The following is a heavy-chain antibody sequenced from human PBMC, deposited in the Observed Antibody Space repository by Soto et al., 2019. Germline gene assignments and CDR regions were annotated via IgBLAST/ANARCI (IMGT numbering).Heavy chain of an antibody. J-gene: IGHJ5*02. CDR1: GGSISSYY. Sequence: SETLSLTCTASGGSISSYYWSWIRQPPGKGLEWIGYIYYSGSTNYNPSLKSRVTISVDTSKNQFSLKLSSVTAADTAVYYCAKVNDFWTGYYSTNWFDPWGQGTLVTVSS. V-gene: IGHV4-59*01. CDR3: AKVNDFWTGYYSTNWFDP. CDR2: IYYSGST. D-gene: IGHD3-3*01.